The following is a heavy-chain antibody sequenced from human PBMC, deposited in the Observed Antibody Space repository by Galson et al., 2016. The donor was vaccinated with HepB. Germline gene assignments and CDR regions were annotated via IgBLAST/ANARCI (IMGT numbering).Heavy chain of an antibody. Sequence: SETLSLTCTVSGASISSSSYYWGWNRQPPGRGLDWIATIYYTGSTHYSPSLQSRVTISADSSRNQFSLRLSAVTAADTAVYYCARYLSGSYYYPMDVWGQGTTVTISS. J-gene: IGHJ6*02. CDR3: ARYLSGSYYYPMDV. D-gene: IGHD5-12*01. CDR2: IYYTGST. V-gene: IGHV4-39*01. CDR1: GASISSSSYY.